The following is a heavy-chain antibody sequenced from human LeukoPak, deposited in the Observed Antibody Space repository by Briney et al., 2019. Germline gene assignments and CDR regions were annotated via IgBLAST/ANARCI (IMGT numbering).Heavy chain of an antibody. CDR2: ITSGSSST. V-gene: IGHV3-48*04. J-gene: IGHJ4*02. Sequence: GGSLGLSCAASGFTFSSFSMNWVRQAPGKGLEWISYITSGSSSTYYADSVKGRFTISRDNAKNSLYLQMNSLRAEDTAVYYCARVIGSYGDSAYWGQGTLVTVSS. CDR1: GFTFSSFS. CDR3: ARVIGSYGDSAY. D-gene: IGHD4-17*01.